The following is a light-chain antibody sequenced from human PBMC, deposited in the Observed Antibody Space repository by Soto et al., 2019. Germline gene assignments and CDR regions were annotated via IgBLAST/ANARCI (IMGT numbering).Light chain of an antibody. CDR3: LLSSGNPPHWV. Sequence: QAVVTQEPSLTVSPGGTVTLTCGSSTGSVTSGHYPYWFQQKPGHAPRTLIYDTSKKHSWTPARFSGSLLGGKAALTLSGVPPEDEAEYSSLLSSGNPPHWVFGGGTKLTVL. V-gene: IGLV7-46*01. CDR2: DTS. J-gene: IGLJ3*02. CDR1: TGSVTSGHY.